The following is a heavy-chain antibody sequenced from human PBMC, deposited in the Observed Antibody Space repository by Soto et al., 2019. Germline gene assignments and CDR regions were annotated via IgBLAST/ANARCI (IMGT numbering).Heavy chain of an antibody. J-gene: IGHJ6*02. D-gene: IGHD3-3*01. CDR3: AKNGDFGSWGMDV. CDR2: ISSSGDGT. V-gene: IGHV3-23*01. CDR1: GLTCNTYA. Sequence: GSLRVSCAPSGLTCNTYALTSVRQAPGKGLEWVAIISSSGDGTYYVEAVKGRFTIYRDNSRNTLNLQMNSLRDEDPAVYYCAKNGDFGSWGMDVWGQGTTVTVSS.